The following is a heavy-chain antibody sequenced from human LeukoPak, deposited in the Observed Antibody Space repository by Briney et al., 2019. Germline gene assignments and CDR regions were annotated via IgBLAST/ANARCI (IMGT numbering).Heavy chain of an antibody. CDR2: IDHSGST. V-gene: IGHV4-34*01. CDR1: GGSFSGYY. J-gene: IGHJ3*02. CDR3: ARGPHYYDSSGYYIRNAFDI. Sequence: SETLSLTCAVYGGSFSGYYWSWIRQPPGKGLEWIGEIDHSGSTNYNPSLKSRVTISVDTSKNQFSLKLSSVTAADTAVYYCARGPHYYDSSGYYIRNAFDIWGQGTIVTVSS. D-gene: IGHD3-22*01.